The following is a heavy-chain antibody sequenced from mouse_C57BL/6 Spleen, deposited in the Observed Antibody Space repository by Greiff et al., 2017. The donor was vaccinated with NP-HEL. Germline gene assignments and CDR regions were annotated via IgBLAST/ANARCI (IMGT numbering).Heavy chain of an antibody. Sequence: VQLQQSGAELVRPGTSVKVSCKASGYAFTNYLIEWVKQRPGQGLEWIGVINPGSGGTNYNEKFKGKATLTADKSSSTAYMKLSSLTSEDSAVYFCARKGGYGYDVGDYWGQGTSVTVSS. V-gene: IGHV1-54*01. D-gene: IGHD2-2*01. J-gene: IGHJ4*01. CDR2: INPGSGGT. CDR1: GYAFTNYL. CDR3: ARKGGYGYDVGDY.